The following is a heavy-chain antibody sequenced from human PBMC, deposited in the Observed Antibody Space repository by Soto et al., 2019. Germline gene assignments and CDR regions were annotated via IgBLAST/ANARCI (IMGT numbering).Heavy chain of an antibody. V-gene: IGHV4-39*01. Sequence: SEXLSLTCTVSGGSISSSSYYWGWIRQPPGKGLEWIGSIYYSGSTYYNPSLKSRGTISVDTSKNQFSLKLSSVTAADTAVYYCARQPRILTGSSGHFDYWGQGTLVTVSS. J-gene: IGHJ4*02. CDR2: IYYSGST. D-gene: IGHD3-9*01. CDR3: ARQPRILTGSSGHFDY. CDR1: GGSISSSSYY.